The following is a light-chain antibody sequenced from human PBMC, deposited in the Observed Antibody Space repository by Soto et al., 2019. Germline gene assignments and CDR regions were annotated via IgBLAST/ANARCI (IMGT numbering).Light chain of an antibody. CDR3: QSYTSYSVA. J-gene: IGKJ1*01. CDR1: QTISSW. V-gene: IGKV1-5*03. Sequence: DIQMTQSPSTLSGSVGDRVTITCRASQTISSWLAWYQQKPGKAPKLLIYKASTLESGVPSRFSGSGSGTEFTLTISSLQPDDFATYYCQSYTSYSVAFGQGTKVELK. CDR2: KAS.